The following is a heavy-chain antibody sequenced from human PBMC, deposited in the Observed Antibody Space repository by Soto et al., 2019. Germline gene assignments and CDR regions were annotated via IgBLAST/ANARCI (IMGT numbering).Heavy chain of an antibody. V-gene: IGHV1-18*01. J-gene: IGHJ4*02. CDR3: ARGPSSIAVAGHFDY. D-gene: IGHD6-19*01. CDR1: GYTFTSYG. CDR2: ISAYNGNT. Sequence: ASVKVSCKASGYTFTSYGISWVRQAPGQGLEWMGWISAYNGNTNYAQKLQGRVTMTTDTSTSTAYMELRSLRSDDTAVYYCARGPSSIAVAGHFDYWGQGTLVTVSS.